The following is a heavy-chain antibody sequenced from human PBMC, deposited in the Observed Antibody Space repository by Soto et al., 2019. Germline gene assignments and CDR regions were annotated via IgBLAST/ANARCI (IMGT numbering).Heavy chain of an antibody. CDR1: GYTFTGYG. Sequence: QVQLVQSGAEVKKPGASVKVSCKTSGYTFTGYGINWVRQAPGHGLEWMGWISVYNGNTKYGQNIQDRVIMTTDTSTSTAYIELRSLRSDDTAVYFCGRDGIGGIIDSWGQGTMLIVSS. CDR3: GRDGIGGIIDS. D-gene: IGHD2-15*01. CDR2: ISVYNGNT. J-gene: IGHJ3*01. V-gene: IGHV1-18*01.